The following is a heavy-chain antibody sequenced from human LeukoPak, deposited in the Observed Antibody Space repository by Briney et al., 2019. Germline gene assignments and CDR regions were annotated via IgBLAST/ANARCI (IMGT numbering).Heavy chain of an antibody. CDR3: ARAYCSGGSCYRWDAFDI. D-gene: IGHD2-15*01. J-gene: IGHJ3*02. CDR2: MNPNSGNT. Sequence: ASVKVSCKASGYTFTSYDINWVRQAAGQGLEWMGWMNPNSGNTGYAQKFQGRVTMTRNTSISTAYMILSSLRSEDTAVYYCARAYCSGGSCYRWDAFDIWGQGTMVTVSS. V-gene: IGHV1-8*01. CDR1: GYTFTSYD.